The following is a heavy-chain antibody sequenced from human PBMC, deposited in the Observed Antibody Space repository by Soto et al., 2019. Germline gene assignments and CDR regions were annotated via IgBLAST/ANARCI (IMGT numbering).Heavy chain of an antibody. D-gene: IGHD5-12*01. V-gene: IGHV3-9*01. J-gene: IGHJ4*02. Sequence: GGSLRLSCAASGFTFDDYAMHWVRQAPGKGLEWVSGISWNSGSIAYADSVKGRFTISRDNAKNSLYLQMNSLRVDGTALYYCAKGLGYSAHDPGGSASDYWGQGTLVTVSS. CDR2: ISWNSGSI. CDR3: AKGLGYSAHDPGGSASDY. CDR1: GFTFDDYA.